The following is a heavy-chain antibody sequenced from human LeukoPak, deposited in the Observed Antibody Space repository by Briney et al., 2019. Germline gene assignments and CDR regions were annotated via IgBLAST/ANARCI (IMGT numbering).Heavy chain of an antibody. J-gene: IGHJ4*02. CDR3: AKSLVEAWVATDYGFDY. CDR1: GFTFSSYA. V-gene: IGHV3-23*01. D-gene: IGHD4-17*01. CDR2: ISGSGGST. Sequence: GGSLRLSCAASGFTFSSYAMSWVRQAPGKGLEWVSAISGSGGSTYYADSVKGRFTISRDNSKNTLYLQMNSLRAEDTAVYYCAKSLVEAWVATDYGFDYWGQGTLVTVSS.